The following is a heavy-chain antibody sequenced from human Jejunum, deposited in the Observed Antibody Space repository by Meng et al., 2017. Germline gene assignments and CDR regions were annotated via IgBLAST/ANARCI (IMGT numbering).Heavy chain of an antibody. Sequence: GGSLRPSCAASGFTFSSHTLSWVRQAPGKGLEWVSSISVSTSSTYYTDSVKGRFTISRDNSKNTLYLQRDSLRAEDTAVYYCAKLTTNWGQGTLVTVSS. D-gene: IGHD1-14*01. CDR3: AKLTTN. CDR2: ISVSTSST. CDR1: GFTFSSHT. V-gene: IGHV3-23*01. J-gene: IGHJ4*02.